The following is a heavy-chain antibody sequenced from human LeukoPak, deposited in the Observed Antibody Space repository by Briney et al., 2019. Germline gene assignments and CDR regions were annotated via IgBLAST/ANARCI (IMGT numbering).Heavy chain of an antibody. V-gene: IGHV7-4-1*02. D-gene: IGHD3-10*01. CDR2: INTNTGNP. CDR3: ARVFPLDLWFGELYFDY. CDR1: GYIFSNYA. Sequence: GASVKVSCKASGYIFSNYAMSWVRQAPGQGLEWMGWINTNTGNPTYAQGFTGRFVFSLDTSVSTAYLQISSLKAEDTAVYYCARVFPLDLWFGELYFDYWGQGTLVTVSS. J-gene: IGHJ4*02.